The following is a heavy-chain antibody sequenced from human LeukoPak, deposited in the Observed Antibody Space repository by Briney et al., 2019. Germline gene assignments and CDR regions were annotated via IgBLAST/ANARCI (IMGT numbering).Heavy chain of an antibody. J-gene: IGHJ3*02. CDR2: IIPIFGTA. CDR1: GYSFSSYG. D-gene: IGHD6-6*01. CDR3: AREGIAARPGAFDI. V-gene: IGHV1-69*05. Sequence: GASVKVSCKASGYSFSSYGISWVRQAPGQGLEWMGGIIPIFGTANYAQKSQGRVTITTDESTSTAYMELSSLRSEDTAVYYCAREGIAARPGAFDIWGQGTMVTVSS.